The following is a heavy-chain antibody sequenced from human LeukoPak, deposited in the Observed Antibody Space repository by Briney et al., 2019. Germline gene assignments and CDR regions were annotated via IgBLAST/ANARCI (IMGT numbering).Heavy chain of an antibody. CDR3: ARDVLYRSDF. Sequence: SGGSLRLSCAASGFIFSDHSMNWVRQAPGKGLEWVSYISSSGSTVYYAASVKGRFTISRDNGKNSLNLQVNSLRGEDTGGYYCARDVLYRSDFWGQGTLVTVSS. CDR2: ISSSGSTV. J-gene: IGHJ4*02. V-gene: IGHV3-48*01. D-gene: IGHD2-2*02. CDR1: GFIFSDHS.